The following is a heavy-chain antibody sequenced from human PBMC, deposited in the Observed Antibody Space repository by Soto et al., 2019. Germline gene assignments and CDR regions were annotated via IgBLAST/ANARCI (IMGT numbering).Heavy chain of an antibody. V-gene: IGHV1-18*01. Sequence: ASVKVSCKASGYTITSYGISWVRQAPGQGLEWMGWISAYNGNTNYAQKLQGRVTMTTDTSTSTAYMELRSLRSDDTAVYYCARDLGYSGSYYPFDYWGQGTLVTVSS. D-gene: IGHD1-26*01. CDR1: GYTITSYG. CDR2: ISAYNGNT. J-gene: IGHJ4*02. CDR3: ARDLGYSGSYYPFDY.